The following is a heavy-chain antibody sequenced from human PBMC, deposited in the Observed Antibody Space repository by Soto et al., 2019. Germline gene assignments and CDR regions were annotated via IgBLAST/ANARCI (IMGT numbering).Heavy chain of an antibody. J-gene: IGHJ6*02. CDR1: GGTFSSYA. V-gene: IGHV1-69*13. D-gene: IGHD5-18*01. Sequence: SVKVSCKASGGTFSSYAISWVRQAPGQGLEWMGGIIPIFGTANYAQKFQGRVTITADESTSTAYMELSSLRSEDTAVYYCARGYGGGYSYGYYGMDVWGQGTTVTVSS. CDR3: ARGYGGGYSYGYYGMDV. CDR2: IIPIFGTA.